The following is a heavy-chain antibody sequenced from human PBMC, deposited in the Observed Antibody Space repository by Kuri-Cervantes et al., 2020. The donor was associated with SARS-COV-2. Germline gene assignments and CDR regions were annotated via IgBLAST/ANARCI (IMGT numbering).Heavy chain of an antibody. D-gene: IGHD1-26*01. CDR3: ASGVYEEWELPGEDY. J-gene: IGHJ4*02. CDR1: GFTFSSYS. Sequence: GGSLRLSCAASGFTFSSYSMNWVRQAPGKGLEWVSYISSSSSTIYYADSVKGRFTISRDNAKNSLYLQMNSLRDEDTAVYYCASGVYEEWELPGEDYWGQGTLDTVSS. CDR2: ISSSSSTI. V-gene: IGHV3-48*02.